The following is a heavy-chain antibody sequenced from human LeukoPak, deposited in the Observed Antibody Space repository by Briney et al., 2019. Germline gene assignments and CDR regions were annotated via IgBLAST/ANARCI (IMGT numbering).Heavy chain of an antibody. D-gene: IGHD5-18*01. J-gene: IGHJ4*02. Sequence: GRSLRLSCAASGFTFDDYAMHWVRQAPGKGLEWVSGISWNSGSIGYADSVKGRFTIPRDNAKNSLYLQMNSLRAEDTALYYCAKATPGYSYGPYYFDYWGQGTLVTVSS. V-gene: IGHV3-9*01. CDR2: ISWNSGSI. CDR1: GFTFDDYA. CDR3: AKATPGYSYGPYYFDY.